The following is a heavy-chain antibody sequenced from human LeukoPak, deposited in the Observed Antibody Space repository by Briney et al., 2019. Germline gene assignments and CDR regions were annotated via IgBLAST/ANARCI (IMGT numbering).Heavy chain of an antibody. CDR1: GGTFSSYA. Sequence: HAASVKVSCKASGGTFSSYAISWVRQAPGQGLEWMGGIIPIFGTANYAQKFQGRVTITADKSTSTAYMELSSLRSEDTAVYYCASEPTTLRFLEWSHPPVSGWFDPWGQGTLVTVSS. J-gene: IGHJ5*02. V-gene: IGHV1-69*06. D-gene: IGHD3-3*01. CDR3: ASEPTTLRFLEWSHPPVSGWFDP. CDR2: IIPIFGTA.